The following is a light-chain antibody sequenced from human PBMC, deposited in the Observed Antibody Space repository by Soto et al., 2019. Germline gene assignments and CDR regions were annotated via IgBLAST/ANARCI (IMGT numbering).Light chain of an antibody. CDR3: PHYNSYSEA. CDR1: QTISSW. Sequence: DIQMTQSPSTLSASVGDRVTITCRASQTISSWVAWYQQKPGKAPKLLIYKASTLKSGVPSRVSGRGSGTECTRTISSLQPDDGATDYCPHYNSYSEAFGQGTKLEIK. J-gene: IGKJ1*01. CDR2: KAS. V-gene: IGKV1-5*03.